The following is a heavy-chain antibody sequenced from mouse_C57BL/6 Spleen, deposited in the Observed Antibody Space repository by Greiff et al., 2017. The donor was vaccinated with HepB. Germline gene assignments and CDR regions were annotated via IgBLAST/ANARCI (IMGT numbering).Heavy chain of an antibody. CDR1: GYAFSSSW. CDR3: ATDDGLYYYAMDY. J-gene: IGHJ4*01. V-gene: IGHV1-82*01. Sequence: QVQLQQSGPELVKPGASVKISCKASGYAFSSSWMNWVKQRPGKGLEWIGRIYPGDGDTNYNGKFKGKATLTADKSSSTAYMQLSSLTSEDSAVYFCATDDGLYYYAMDYWGQGTSVTVSS. CDR2: IYPGDGDT. D-gene: IGHD6-5*01.